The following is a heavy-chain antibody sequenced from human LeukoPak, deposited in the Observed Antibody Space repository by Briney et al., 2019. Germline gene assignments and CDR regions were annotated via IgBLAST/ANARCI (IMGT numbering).Heavy chain of an antibody. CDR2: IYYSGST. D-gene: IGHD2-15*01. V-gene: IGHV4-59*01. J-gene: IGHJ6*02. Sequence: SETLSLTCTVSGGSISSYYWSWIRQPPGKGLEWIGYIYYSGSTNYNPSLKSRVTISVDTSKNQFSLKLSSVTAADTAVYYCAGDQRYCSGGSCTDPYYYGMDVWGQGTTVTVSS. CDR3: AGDQRYCSGGSCTDPYYYGMDV. CDR1: GGSISSYY.